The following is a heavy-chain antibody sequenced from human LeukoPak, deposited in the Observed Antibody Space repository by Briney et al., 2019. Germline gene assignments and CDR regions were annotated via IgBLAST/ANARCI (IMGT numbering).Heavy chain of an antibody. CDR3: AKGGLGASMIVVVITLYYFDY. D-gene: IGHD3-22*01. CDR2: ISSSNNI. CDR1: GFIFSSYS. J-gene: IGHJ4*02. V-gene: IGHV3-48*01. Sequence: GGSLRLSCAASGFIFSSYSMNWVRQAPGKGLEWVSYISSSNNIYYADSVKGRFTISRDNSKNTLYLQMNSLRAEDTAVYYCAKGGLGASMIVVVITLYYFDYWGQGTLVTVSS.